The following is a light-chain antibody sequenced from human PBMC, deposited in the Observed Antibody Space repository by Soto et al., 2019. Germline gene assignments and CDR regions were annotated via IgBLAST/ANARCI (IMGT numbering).Light chain of an antibody. V-gene: IGLV1-44*01. Sequence: QSVLTQPPSASGTPGQRVTISCSGSYSNIGSKPVNWYQQFPGTAPKLLIYSNNQRPSGVPDRFSGSKSGTSASLAISGLQSEDDADYYCAAWDDSLNVYVFGTGTKVTVL. CDR2: SNN. J-gene: IGLJ1*01. CDR3: AAWDDSLNVYV. CDR1: YSNIGSKP.